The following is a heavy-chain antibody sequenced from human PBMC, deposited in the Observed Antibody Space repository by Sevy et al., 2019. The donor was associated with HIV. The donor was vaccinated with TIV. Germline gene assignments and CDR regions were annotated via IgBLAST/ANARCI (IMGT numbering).Heavy chain of an antibody. D-gene: IGHD3-3*01. Sequence: ASVKVSCKASGGTFSSYAISWVRQAPGQGLEWMGGIIPIFGTANYAQKFQGRVTITADESTSTAYMELSSLRSEDTAVYYWARSSGDDFWSGYYVGYGMDVWGQGTTVTVSS. CDR2: IIPIFGTA. V-gene: IGHV1-69*13. CDR1: GGTFSSYA. CDR3: ARSSGDDFWSGYYVGYGMDV. J-gene: IGHJ6*02.